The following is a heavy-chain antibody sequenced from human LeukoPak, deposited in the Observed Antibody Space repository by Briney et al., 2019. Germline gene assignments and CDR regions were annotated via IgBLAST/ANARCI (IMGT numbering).Heavy chain of an antibody. CDR1: GFAFSTYA. CDR3: ARGHLDY. CDR2: ISYDGSVK. J-gene: IGHJ4*02. V-gene: IGHV3-30-3*01. Sequence: GGSLRLSCAASGFAFSTYAMHWVRQAPGKGLEWVAVISYDGSVKYYADSVKGRFTISRDNSKNTLYLQMNSLRSDTAVYYCARGHLDYWGQGTLVTVSS.